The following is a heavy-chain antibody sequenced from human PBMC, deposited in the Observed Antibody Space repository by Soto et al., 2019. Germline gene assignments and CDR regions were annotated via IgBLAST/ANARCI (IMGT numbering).Heavy chain of an antibody. V-gene: IGHV1-69*12. CDR2: IIPIFGNT. Sequence: QVQLVQSGVEVKKPGSSVKLSCKASGGTLNSYAIDWVRQAPGQGLEWMGGIIPIFGNTYYAQRLQGRVKLTADESTRTAYMELSTLTSEDTAVYYCATGTVTGSEYNFYYYGMDVWGQGTTVIVSS. D-gene: IGHD1-1*01. CDR3: ATGTVTGSEYNFYYYGMDV. J-gene: IGHJ6*02. CDR1: GGTLNSYA.